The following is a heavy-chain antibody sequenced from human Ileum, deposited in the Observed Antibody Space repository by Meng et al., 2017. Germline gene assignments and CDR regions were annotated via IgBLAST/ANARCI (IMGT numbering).Heavy chain of an antibody. CDR1: GFTLSSSA. CDR2: ISGGGTT. Sequence: GESLKISCAASGFTLSSSAMTWVRQAAGKGLEWVSTISGGGTTYYEASVKGRFTISRDSSKNTLSLQVNSLRAEDTAVYYCARSPSSGWYYFDYWGQGTLVTVSS. CDR3: ARSPSSGWYYFDY. J-gene: IGHJ4*02. D-gene: IGHD6-19*01. V-gene: IGHV3-23*01.